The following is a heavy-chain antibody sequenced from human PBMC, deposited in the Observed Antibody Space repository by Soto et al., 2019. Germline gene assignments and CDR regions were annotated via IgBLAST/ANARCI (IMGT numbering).Heavy chain of an antibody. V-gene: IGHV5-51*01. CDR1: GYSFTSYW. CDR3: ARGYHYDSSGYLPDAFDI. CDR2: IYPGDSDT. Sequence: GESLKVSCKGSGYSFTSYWIGWVRQMPGKGLEWMGIIYPGDSDTRYSPSFQGQVTISADKSISTAYLQWSSLKASDTAMYYCARGYHYDSSGYLPDAFDIWGQGTRVTVSS. D-gene: IGHD3-22*01. J-gene: IGHJ3*02.